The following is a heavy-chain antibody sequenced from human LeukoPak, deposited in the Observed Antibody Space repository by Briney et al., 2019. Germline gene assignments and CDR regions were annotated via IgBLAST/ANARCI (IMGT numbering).Heavy chain of an antibody. CDR3: ARALLWFGELFDP. V-gene: IGHV4-59*01. Sequence: SETLCLTCTVSGGSISSYYWSWIRQPPGKGLEWIGYIYYSGSTNYNPSLESRVTISVGTSKNQFSLKLSSVTAAGTAVYYCARALLWFGELFDPWGQGTLVTVSS. CDR1: GGSISSYY. J-gene: IGHJ5*02. D-gene: IGHD3-10*01. CDR2: IYYSGST.